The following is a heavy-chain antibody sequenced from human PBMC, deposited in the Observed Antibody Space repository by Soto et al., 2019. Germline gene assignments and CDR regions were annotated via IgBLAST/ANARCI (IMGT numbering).Heavy chain of an antibody. D-gene: IGHD3-9*01. CDR1: GGSISSSSYY. Sequence: SSETLSLTCTVSGGSISSSSYYWGWIRQPPGKGLEWIGSIYYSGSTYYNPSLKSRVTISVDTSKNQFSLKLSPVTAADTAVYYCARAHYDILTGYSLNWFDPWGQGTLVTVSS. J-gene: IGHJ5*02. CDR2: IYYSGST. CDR3: ARAHYDILTGYSLNWFDP. V-gene: IGHV4-39*01.